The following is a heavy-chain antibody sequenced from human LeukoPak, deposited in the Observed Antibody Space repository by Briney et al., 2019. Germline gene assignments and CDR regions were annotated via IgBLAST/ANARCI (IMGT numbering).Heavy chain of an antibody. Sequence: PSQTLSLTCTVSGGSISSSSYYWGWIRQPPGKGLEWIGSIYYSGSTYYNPSLKSRVTISVDTSKNQFSLKLSSVTAADTAVYYCATTYYYDSSGYWTPFDYWGQGTLVTVSS. D-gene: IGHD3-22*01. J-gene: IGHJ4*02. CDR1: GGSISSSSYY. V-gene: IGHV4-39*01. CDR2: IYYSGST. CDR3: ATTYYYDSSGYWTPFDY.